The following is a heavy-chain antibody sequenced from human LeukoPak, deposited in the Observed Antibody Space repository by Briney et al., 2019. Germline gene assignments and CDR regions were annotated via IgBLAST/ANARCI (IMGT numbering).Heavy chain of an antibody. Sequence: ASVKVSCKASGGTFSSYAISWVRQAPGQGLEWMGRIIPILGIANYAQKFQGRVTITADKSTSTAYMELSSLRSEDTAVYYCARDAAHNYYGSGSYYEDWGQGTLVTASS. J-gene: IGHJ4*02. CDR1: GGTFSSYA. D-gene: IGHD3-10*01. CDR3: ARDAAHNYYGSGSYYED. V-gene: IGHV1-69*04. CDR2: IIPILGIA.